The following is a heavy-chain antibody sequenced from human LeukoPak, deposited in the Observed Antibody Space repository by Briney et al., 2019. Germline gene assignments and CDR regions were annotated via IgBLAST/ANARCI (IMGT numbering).Heavy chain of an antibody. Sequence: GGSLRLSCAASGFTSRNYALHWVRQAPGKGLEWVAVIWYDGSNKYYADSVKGRFTISRDTTKNTLYLQMNSLRVEDTAVYYCARSLERDYHGSGTYYMNNWFDPWGQGTLVTVSS. J-gene: IGHJ5*02. CDR2: IWYDGSNK. D-gene: IGHD3-10*01. CDR1: GFTSRNYA. V-gene: IGHV3-33*08. CDR3: ARSLERDYHGSGTYYMNNWFDP.